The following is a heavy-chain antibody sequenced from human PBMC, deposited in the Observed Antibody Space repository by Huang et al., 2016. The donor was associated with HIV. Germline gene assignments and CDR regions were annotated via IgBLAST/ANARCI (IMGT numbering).Heavy chain of an antibody. CDR1: GGTFSSCG. CDR2: SSPIFGTP. D-gene: IGHD6-13*01. J-gene: IGHJ5*02. CDR3: ARWEAAADNNWFDP. Sequence: QVQLVQSGAEVKKPGSSVKVSCRASGGTFSSCGISWGRQAPGQGRERRGGSSPIFGTPNYAQKFQGRVTMTADESTSTAYMELSSLRSEDTAVYYCARWEAAADNNWFDPWGQGTLVTVSS. V-gene: IGHV1-69*01.